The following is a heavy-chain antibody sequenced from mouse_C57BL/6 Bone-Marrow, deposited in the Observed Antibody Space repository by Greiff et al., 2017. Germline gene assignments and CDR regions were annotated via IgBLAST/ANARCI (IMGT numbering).Heavy chain of an antibody. V-gene: IGHV2-2*01. Sequence: VKLQQSGPGLVQPSQSLSITCTVSGFSLTSYGVHWVRQSPGKGLEWLGVIWSGGSTDYNAAFISRLSISKDNSKSQVFFKMNSLQADDTAIYYCAYYGSSDVYAMDYWGQGTSVTVSS. J-gene: IGHJ4*01. CDR2: IWSGGST. D-gene: IGHD1-1*01. CDR3: AYYGSSDVYAMDY. CDR1: GFSLTSYG.